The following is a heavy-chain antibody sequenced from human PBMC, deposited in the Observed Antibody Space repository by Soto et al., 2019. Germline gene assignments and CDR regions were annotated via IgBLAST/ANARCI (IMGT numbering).Heavy chain of an antibody. CDR2: IYYSGST. Sequence: PAETLSITFAVYGGSFSGYYWSWIRQPPGKGLEWIGYIYYSGSTNYNPSLKSRVTISVDTSKNQFSLKLSSVTAADTAVYYCASRSTVTTEGPFDYWGQGTLVTVSS. CDR1: GGSFSGYY. J-gene: IGHJ4*02. D-gene: IGHD4-17*01. CDR3: ASRSTVTTEGPFDY. V-gene: IGHV4-59*08.